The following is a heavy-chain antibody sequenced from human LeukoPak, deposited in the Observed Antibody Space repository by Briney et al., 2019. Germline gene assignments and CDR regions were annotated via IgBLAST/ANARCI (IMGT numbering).Heavy chain of an antibody. CDR3: AREGVLVGSGWTQGFDY. Sequence: ASVKVSCKASGYTFTGYYMHWVRQAPGQGLEWRGRINPNSGGTNYAQKFQGRVTMTRDTSISTAYMELSRLRSDDTAVYYCAREGVLVGSGWTQGFDYWGQGTLFTVSS. J-gene: IGHJ4*02. D-gene: IGHD6-19*01. CDR2: INPNSGGT. V-gene: IGHV1-2*06. CDR1: GYTFTGYY.